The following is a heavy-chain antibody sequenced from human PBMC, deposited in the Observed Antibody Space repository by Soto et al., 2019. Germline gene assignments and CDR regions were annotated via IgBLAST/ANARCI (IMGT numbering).Heavy chain of an antibody. Sequence: SGKVCFKACGGPFSSYAISLVRQAPGQGLEWMGGIIPIFGTANYAQKLQGRVTMTTDTSTSTAYMELRSLRSDDTAVYYCARDDPVVTAIPREASGWFDPWGQGTMVTVSS. CDR2: IIPIFGTA. CDR3: ARDDPVVTAIPREASGWFDP. J-gene: IGHJ5*02. V-gene: IGHV1-69*05. CDR1: GGPFSSYA. D-gene: IGHD2-21*02.